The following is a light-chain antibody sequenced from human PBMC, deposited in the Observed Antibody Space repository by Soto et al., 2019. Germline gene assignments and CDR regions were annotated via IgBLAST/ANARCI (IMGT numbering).Light chain of an antibody. J-gene: IGLJ1*01. Sequence: QSVLTQPRSVSGSPGQSVTISCTGPSSDVGNYNSVSWYQHHPGKAPKLMIYDVNKWPSGVPDRFSGSKSGNTASLTISGLQAEDEADYYCCSYIGSSSYVFGTGTKFPVL. CDR1: SSDVGNYNS. CDR3: CSYIGSSSYV. CDR2: DVN. V-gene: IGLV2-11*01.